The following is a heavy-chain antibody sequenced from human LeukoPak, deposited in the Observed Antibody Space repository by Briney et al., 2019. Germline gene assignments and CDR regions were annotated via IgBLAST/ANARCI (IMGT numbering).Heavy chain of an antibody. CDR3: ARHAVDCSGGSCYSETHFDY. V-gene: IGHV4-59*08. CDR2: IYYSGST. CDR1: GGSISSYY. J-gene: IGHJ4*02. D-gene: IGHD2-15*01. Sequence: SETLSLTCTVSGGSISSYYWSWIRQPPGKGLEWIGYIYYSGSTNYNPSLKSRVTISVDTSKNQFSLKLSSVTAADTAVYYCARHAVDCSGGSCYSETHFDYWGQGTLVTVSS.